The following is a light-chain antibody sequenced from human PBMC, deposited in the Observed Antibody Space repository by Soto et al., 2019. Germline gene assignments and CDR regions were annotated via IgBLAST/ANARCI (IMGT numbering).Light chain of an antibody. V-gene: IGLV2-14*01. J-gene: IGLJ1*01. CDR2: GVT. CDR3: SSYTSGSSHYV. Sequence: QSVLTQPASVSGSPGQSITTSCTGTSSDVGAYYSVSWYQHHPGKAPKLIIYGVTNRPSGVSNRFSGSKSGNTASLTISGLQAEDEADYHCSSYTSGSSHYVFGTGTKATVL. CDR1: SSDVGAYYS.